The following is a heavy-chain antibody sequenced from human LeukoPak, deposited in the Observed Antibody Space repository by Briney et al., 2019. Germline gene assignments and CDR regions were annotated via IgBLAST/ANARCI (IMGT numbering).Heavy chain of an antibody. J-gene: IGHJ5*02. Sequence: SETLSLTCTVSGGSISSSSYYWGWIRQPPGKGLEWIGSIYYSGSTYYNPSLKSRVTISVDTSKNQFSLKLSSVTAADTAVYYCARQVDWFDPWGQGTLVTVSS. CDR3: ARQVDWFDP. CDR1: GGSISSSSYY. V-gene: IGHV4-39*01. D-gene: IGHD2-15*01. CDR2: IYYSGST.